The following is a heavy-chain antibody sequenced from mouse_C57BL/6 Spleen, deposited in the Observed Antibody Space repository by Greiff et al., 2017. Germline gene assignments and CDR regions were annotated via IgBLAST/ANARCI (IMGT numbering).Heavy chain of an antibody. CDR2: ISSGSSTI. Sequence: EVQVVESGGGLVKPGGSLKLSCAASGFTFSDYGMHWVRQAPEKGLEWVAYISSGSSTIYYADTVKGRFTISRDNAKNTLFLQMTSLRSEDTAMYYCARQGRHYAMDYWGQGTSVTVSS. V-gene: IGHV5-17*01. D-gene: IGHD2-14*01. CDR3: ARQGRHYAMDY. CDR1: GFTFSDYG. J-gene: IGHJ4*01.